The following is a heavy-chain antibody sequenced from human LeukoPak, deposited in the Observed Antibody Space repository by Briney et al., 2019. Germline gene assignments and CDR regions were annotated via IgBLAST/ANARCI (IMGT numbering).Heavy chain of an antibody. D-gene: IGHD6-13*01. CDR1: GYTFTSYG. V-gene: IGHV1-18*01. J-gene: IGHJ5*02. Sequence: GASVKVSCKASGYTFTSYGISWVRQAPGQGLEWMGWISAYNGNTNYAQKLQGRVTMTTDTSTSTAYMELRSLRSDDTAVYYCARLRTPGLAAVGPFDPWGQGTLVTVSS. CDR2: ISAYNGNT. CDR3: ARLRTPGLAAVGPFDP.